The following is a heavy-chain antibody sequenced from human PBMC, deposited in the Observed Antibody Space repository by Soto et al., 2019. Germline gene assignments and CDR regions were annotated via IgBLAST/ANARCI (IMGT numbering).Heavy chain of an antibody. CDR1: GFTFSSYA. D-gene: IGHD4-17*01. CDR3: AKGGPRTYTVTTSFDY. Sequence: GGSLRLSCAASGFTFSSYAMSWARQAPGKGLEWVSAISGSGGSTYYADSVKGRFTISRDNSKNTLYLQMNSLRAEDTAVYYCAKGGPRTYTVTTSFDYWGQGTLVTVSS. V-gene: IGHV3-23*01. J-gene: IGHJ4*02. CDR2: ISGSGGST.